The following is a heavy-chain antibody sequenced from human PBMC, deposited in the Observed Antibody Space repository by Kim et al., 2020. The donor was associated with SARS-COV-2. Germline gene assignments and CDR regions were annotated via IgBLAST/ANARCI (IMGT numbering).Heavy chain of an antibody. V-gene: IGHV3-9*01. J-gene: IGHJ3*02. CDR3: AKAFAGSSFGAFDI. Sequence: GGSLRLSCAASGFTFGDYAMHWVRQAPGKGLEWVSGISWNSGSIGYADSVKGRFTISRDNAKNSLYLQMNSLRAEDTALYYCAKAFAGSSFGAFDIWGQGTMVTVSS. D-gene: IGHD6-13*01. CDR1: GFTFGDYA. CDR2: ISWNSGSI.